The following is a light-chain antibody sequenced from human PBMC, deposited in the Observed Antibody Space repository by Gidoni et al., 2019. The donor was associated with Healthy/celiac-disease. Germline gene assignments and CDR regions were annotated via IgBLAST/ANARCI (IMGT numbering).Light chain of an antibody. Sequence: YELTQPPSVAVSPGQTASITCSGDKLGDKYACWYQQKPGQSPVLVIYQDSKRPSGIPGRFSGSNSGTTATLTISGTQAMDEADYSCQAWDSSTVVFGGGPKLTVL. CDR2: QDS. CDR1: KLGDKY. V-gene: IGLV3-1*01. CDR3: QAWDSSTVV. J-gene: IGLJ2*01.